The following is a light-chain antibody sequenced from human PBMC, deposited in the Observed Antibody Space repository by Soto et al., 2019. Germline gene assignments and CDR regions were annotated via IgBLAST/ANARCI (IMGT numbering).Light chain of an antibody. Sequence: EILFTQSPGTPSLSPGERATPSRRASQSVSNNYLAWYQQKPGQAPRLLIYGASNRATGIPDRFSGSGSGTDFTLTISRLEPEDFAVYYCQQYGSSGTFGQGTKVDIK. V-gene: IGKV3-20*01. CDR3: QQYGSSGT. J-gene: IGKJ1*01. CDR1: QSVSNNY. CDR2: GAS.